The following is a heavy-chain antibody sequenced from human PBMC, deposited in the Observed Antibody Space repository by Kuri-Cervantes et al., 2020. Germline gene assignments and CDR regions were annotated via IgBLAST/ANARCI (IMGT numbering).Heavy chain of an antibody. V-gene: IGHV1-46*01. CDR1: GYTFTNYY. J-gene: IGHJ4*02. D-gene: IGHD3-22*01. Sequence: ASVKVSCKASGYTFTNYYMHWVRQAPGQGLEWMGMINSSGGSTSHAQKFQGRVTMTGDTSTSTVYMELSSLRSEDTAVYYCASEFPSSDSSGYGLGYWGQGTLVTVSS. CDR3: ASEFPSSDSSGYGLGY. CDR2: INSSGGST.